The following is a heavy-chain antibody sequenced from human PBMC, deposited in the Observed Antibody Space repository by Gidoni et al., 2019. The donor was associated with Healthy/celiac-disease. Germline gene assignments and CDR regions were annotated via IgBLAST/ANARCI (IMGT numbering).Heavy chain of an antibody. J-gene: IGHJ6*02. CDR3: ARVSYGSGSYTYYGMDV. D-gene: IGHD3-10*01. CDR1: GYTFTGYY. CDR2: INPNSGGT. Sequence: QVQLVQSGAEVKKPGASVKVSCKASGYTFTGYYMHWVRQAPGQGLEWMGRINPNSGGTNDAQKFQGRVTMTRDTSISTAYMELSRLRSDDTAVYYCARVSYGSGSYTYYGMDVWGQGTTVTVSS. V-gene: IGHV1-2*06.